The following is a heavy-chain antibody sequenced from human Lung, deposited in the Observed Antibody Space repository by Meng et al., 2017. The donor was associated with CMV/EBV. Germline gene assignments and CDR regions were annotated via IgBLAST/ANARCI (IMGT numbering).Heavy chain of an antibody. Sequence: GESLKISCVASGFTFSNYGMHWVRQAPGKGLEWVAVIWYDGGNKYYADSVKGRFTISRDNSKNTLFLQMNSLRADDTAVYYCAKEVTLRSNWYKGFDDWGQGTLVTVSS. CDR1: GFTFSNYG. CDR2: IWYDGGNK. V-gene: IGHV3-33*06. D-gene: IGHD6-13*01. CDR3: AKEVTLRSNWYKGFDD. J-gene: IGHJ4*02.